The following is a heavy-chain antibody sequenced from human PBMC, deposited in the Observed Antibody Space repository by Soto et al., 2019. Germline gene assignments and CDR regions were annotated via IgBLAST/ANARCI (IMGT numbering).Heavy chain of an antibody. CDR3: ARVVGAPEYFDY. CDR2: IYYSGST. V-gene: IGHV4-59*01. Sequence: SETLSLTCTVSCGSISSYYWRWIRQPPGKGLEWIVYIYYSGSTNYNPSLKSRVTISVDTSKNQFSLKLSSVTAADTAVYYCARVVGAPEYFDYGGQGTLVTVSS. J-gene: IGHJ4*02. CDR1: CGSISSYY. D-gene: IGHD1-26*01.